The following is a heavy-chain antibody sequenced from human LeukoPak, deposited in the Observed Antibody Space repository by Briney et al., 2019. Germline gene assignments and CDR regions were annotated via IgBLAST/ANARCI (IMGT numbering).Heavy chain of an antibody. CDR3: AKYYYDSSGYLVGNDY. D-gene: IGHD3-22*01. V-gene: IGHV3-23*01. CDR1: GFTFSSYA. J-gene: IGHJ4*02. Sequence: TGGSLRLSCAASGFTFSSYAMSWVRQAPGKGLEWVSAISGSGGSTYYADSMKGRFTISRDNSKNTLYLQMNSLRAEDTAVYYCAKYYYDSSGYLVGNDYWGQGTLVTVSS. CDR2: ISGSGGST.